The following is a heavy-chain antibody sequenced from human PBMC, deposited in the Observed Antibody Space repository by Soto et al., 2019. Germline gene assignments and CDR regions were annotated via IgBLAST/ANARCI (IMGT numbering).Heavy chain of an antibody. CDR3: MSGGWGDSTIDD. CDR2: INPSNEIT. Sequence: SSVKVSCTTSGYTFSAYYVHWARRAPGRGFQWLGWINPSNEITTFSEFFQGRITMTRDTSTNTVHMELNRLTSDDTAVYYCMSGGWGDSTIDDRGQGTQVTLS. J-gene: IGHJ4*02. V-gene: IGHV1-2*02. CDR1: GYTFSAYY. D-gene: IGHD1-26*01.